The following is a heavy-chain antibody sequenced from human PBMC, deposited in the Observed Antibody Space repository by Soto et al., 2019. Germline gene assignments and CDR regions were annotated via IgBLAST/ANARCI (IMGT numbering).Heavy chain of an antibody. CDR2: INSDGTKT. V-gene: IGHV3-74*01. Sequence: EVQLVESGGTLVQPGGSLRLSCAASGFTFNTYWMHWVRQAPGKGLVWVSRINSDGTKTTYADSVKGRFTISRDNAKNTVYLQMNRLRAEETAMYYCATVATKSYNWLDPGGQGTLVTVSS. D-gene: IGHD5-12*01. CDR1: GFTFNTYW. CDR3: ATVATKSYNWLDP. J-gene: IGHJ5*02.